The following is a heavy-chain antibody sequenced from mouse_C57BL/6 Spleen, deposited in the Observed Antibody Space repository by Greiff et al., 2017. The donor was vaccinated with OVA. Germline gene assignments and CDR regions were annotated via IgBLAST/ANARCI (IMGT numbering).Heavy chain of an antibody. CDR1: GYTFTSYT. D-gene: IGHD1-1*01. CDR2: INPSSGYT. CDR3: ARSEEDYYGTPWYFDV. J-gene: IGHJ1*03. Sequence: VKLQESGAELARPGASVKMSCKASGYTFTSYTMHWVKQRPGQGLEWIGYINPSSGYTKYNQKFKDKATLTADKSSSTAYMQLSSLTSEDSAVYYCARSEEDYYGTPWYFDVWGTGTTVTVSS. V-gene: IGHV1-4*01.